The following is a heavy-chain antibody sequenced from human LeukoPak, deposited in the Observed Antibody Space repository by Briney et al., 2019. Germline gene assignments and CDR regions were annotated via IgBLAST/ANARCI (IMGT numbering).Heavy chain of an antibody. D-gene: IGHD4-23*01. CDR3: ARAHDYSGKGPFDP. V-gene: IGHV3-20*04. CDR2: INWNGGST. J-gene: IGHJ5*02. CDR1: GFTFDDYG. Sequence: GGSLRLSCAASGFTFDDYGMSWVRQAPGKGLEWVSGINWNGGSTGYADSVKGRFTISRDNVKNSLYLQMNSLRAEDTALYYCARAHDYSGKGPFDPWGQGTLVTVSS.